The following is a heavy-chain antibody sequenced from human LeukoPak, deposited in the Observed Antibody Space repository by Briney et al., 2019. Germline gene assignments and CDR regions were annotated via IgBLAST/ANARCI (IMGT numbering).Heavy chain of an antibody. CDR1: GCTFSSYA. Sequence: ASVNVSCKASGCTFSSYAISWVRQAPGQGREWMGRIIPIFGTANYAQKFQGRVTITADKSTSTAYMELSSLRSEDTAVYYCATWDYYDSSGYNYYRYFDYWGQGTLVTVSS. V-gene: IGHV1-69*06. CDR3: ATWDYYDSSGYNYYRYFDY. CDR2: IIPIFGTA. D-gene: IGHD3-22*01. J-gene: IGHJ4*02.